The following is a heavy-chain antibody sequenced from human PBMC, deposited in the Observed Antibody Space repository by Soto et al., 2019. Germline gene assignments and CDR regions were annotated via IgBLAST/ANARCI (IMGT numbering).Heavy chain of an antibody. Sequence: KAGGSLRLSCAASGFTFSSYSMNWVRQAPGKGLEWVSSISSSSSYIYYADSVKGRFTISRDNAKNSLYLQMNSLRAEDTAVYYCARGFLAAARAYWGQGTLVTVSS. CDR1: GFTFSSYS. J-gene: IGHJ4*02. CDR3: ARGFLAAARAY. D-gene: IGHD6-13*01. CDR2: ISSSSSYI. V-gene: IGHV3-21*01.